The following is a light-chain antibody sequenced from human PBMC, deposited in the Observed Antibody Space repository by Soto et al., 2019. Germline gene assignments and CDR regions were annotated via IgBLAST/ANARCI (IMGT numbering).Light chain of an antibody. J-gene: IGKJ1*01. CDR2: DAS. Sequence: KQVTQSPTTLSASVGDRVTITCRASQSISSWLAWYQQKPGKAPKLLIYDASSLESGVPSRFSGSGSGTEFTLTICSLKPDDFATYYCQDSQSYCRSFGQGTKVDI. V-gene: IGKV1-5*01. CDR3: QDSQSYCRS. CDR1: QSISSW.